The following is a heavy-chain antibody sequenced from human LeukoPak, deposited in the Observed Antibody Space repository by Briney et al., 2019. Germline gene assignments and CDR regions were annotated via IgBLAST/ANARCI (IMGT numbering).Heavy chain of an antibody. CDR2: ISGSGGST. D-gene: IGHD3-22*01. Sequence: GGSLRLSCAASGFTFSSYAMSWVRQAPGKGLEWVSAISGSGGSTYYAESVKGRFTISRDNSKNTLYLQMNSLRAEDTAVYYCAKSRHYYDSSGYGDWGQGTLVTVSS. CDR3: AKSRHYYDSSGYGD. J-gene: IGHJ4*02. V-gene: IGHV3-23*01. CDR1: GFTFSSYA.